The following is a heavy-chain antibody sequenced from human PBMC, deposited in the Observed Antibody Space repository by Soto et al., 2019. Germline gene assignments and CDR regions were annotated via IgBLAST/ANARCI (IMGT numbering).Heavy chain of an antibody. Sequence: GGSLRLSCAASGFTFDDYAMHWVRQAPGEGLEWVSGISWNSGSIGYADSVKGRFTISRKTLYLEMNTLRVDDTGVYYCVRDDSFRDSSAPWGQGTLVTVSS. CDR2: ISWNSGSI. CDR3: VRDDSFRDSSAP. D-gene: IGHD3-22*01. CDR1: GFTFDDYA. V-gene: IGHV3-9*01. J-gene: IGHJ5*02.